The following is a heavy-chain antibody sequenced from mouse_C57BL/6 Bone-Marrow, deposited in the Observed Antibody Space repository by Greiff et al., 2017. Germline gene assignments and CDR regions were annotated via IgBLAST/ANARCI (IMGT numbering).Heavy chain of an antibody. J-gene: IGHJ1*03. CDR3: AREDDGYLYWYFDV. CDR1: GFTFSDYY. Sequence: EVHLVESEGGLVQPGSSMKLSCTASGFTFSDYYMAWVRQVPEKGLEWVANINYDGSSTYYLDSLKSRFIISRDNAKNILYLQMSSLKSEDTATYYCAREDDGYLYWYFDVWGTGTTVTVSS. V-gene: IGHV5-16*01. CDR2: INYDGSST. D-gene: IGHD2-3*01.